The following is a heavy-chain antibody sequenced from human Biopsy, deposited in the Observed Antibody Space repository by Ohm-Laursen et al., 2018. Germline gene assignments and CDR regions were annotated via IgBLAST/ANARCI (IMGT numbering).Heavy chain of an antibody. CDR1: GGSIRSPDHR. CDR3: ARAYFYGLGTSNYFFDS. CDR2: IYYSLTT. J-gene: IGHJ4*02. V-gene: IGHV4-39*01. D-gene: IGHD3-10*01. Sequence: GTLSLTCTVSGGSIRSPDHRWNWVRRAPGKGLEWIGNIYYSLTTFYNPSLSRRVTMDLDTSSNQFSLKLKSVTSADTAVYFCARAYFYGLGTSNYFFDSWGQGALVTVSS.